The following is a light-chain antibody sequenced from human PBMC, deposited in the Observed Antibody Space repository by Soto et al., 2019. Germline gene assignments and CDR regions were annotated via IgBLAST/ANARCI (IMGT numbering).Light chain of an antibody. CDR3: QQYGSSGT. CDR2: GAS. V-gene: IGKV3-20*01. Sequence: EIGFVQVPVTLSLAPGERDTLSWRASQSVSNNYLAWYQQKPGQAPRLLIYGASNRATGIPDRFSGSGSGTDFTLTISRLEPEDFAVYYCQQYGSSGTFGQGTKVDI. J-gene: IGKJ1*01. CDR1: QSVSNNY.